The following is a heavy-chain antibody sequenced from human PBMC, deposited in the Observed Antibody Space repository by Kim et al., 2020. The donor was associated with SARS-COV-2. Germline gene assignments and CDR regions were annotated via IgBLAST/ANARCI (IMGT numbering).Heavy chain of an antibody. CDR2: IYHSGST. CDR3: ARGPIIYFVSSSYYRGAFDI. CDR1: GGSISSSNW. V-gene: IGHV4-4*02. J-gene: IGHJ3*02. Sequence: SETLSLTCAVSGGSISSSNWWCWVRQPPGKGLEWSGEIYHSGSTNYNPSLKSRVTISVDKSKNQFSLKLSSVTAADTAVYYCARGPIIYFVSSSYYRGAFDIWGQGTMVTVSS. D-gene: IGHD3-22*01.